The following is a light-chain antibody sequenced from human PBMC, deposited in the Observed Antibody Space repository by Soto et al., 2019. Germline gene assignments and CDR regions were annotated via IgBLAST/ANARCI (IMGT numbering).Light chain of an antibody. CDR3: QQANSFPLT. CDR1: QTISSW. Sequence: DIQMTQSPSTLSGSVGDRVTITCRASQTISSWLAGYQQKPGKAPKLLIFKASTLKSGVPSRFSGSGSGTEFTLTISSLQPDDFATYYCQQANSFPLTFGGGTKVEIK. J-gene: IGKJ4*01. CDR2: KAS. V-gene: IGKV1-5*03.